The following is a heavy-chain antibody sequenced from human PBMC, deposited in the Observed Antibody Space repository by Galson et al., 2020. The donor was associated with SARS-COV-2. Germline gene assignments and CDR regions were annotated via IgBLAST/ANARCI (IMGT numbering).Heavy chain of an antibody. J-gene: IGHJ4*02. V-gene: IGHV4-59*01. CDR3: ASHPKTYGPDY. Sequence: SETLSLTCTVSGASINSYYWSWIRQPPGKGLEWIGYIFNSGTTNYNPSLRSRLTMSLDTSKNHFSLKLTSLTAADTAVYYCASHPKTYGPDYWGQGALVTVSS. CDR1: GASINSYY. CDR2: IFNSGTT. D-gene: IGHD4-17*01.